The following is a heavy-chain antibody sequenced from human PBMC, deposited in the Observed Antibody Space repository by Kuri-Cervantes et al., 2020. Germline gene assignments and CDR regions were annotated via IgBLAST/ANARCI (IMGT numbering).Heavy chain of an antibody. D-gene: IGHD5-12*01. CDR2: INPNSGGA. V-gene: IGHV1-2*02. CDR1: GYTFTGYY. Sequence: ASVKVSCKASGYTFTGYYMHWVRQAPGQGLEWMEWINPNSGGAKYAQKFEGRVTMTRDTSISIVYMELSRLRSDDTAVYYCARRIGYSGYLGPWGQGTLVTVSS. J-gene: IGHJ5*02. CDR3: ARRIGYSGYLGP.